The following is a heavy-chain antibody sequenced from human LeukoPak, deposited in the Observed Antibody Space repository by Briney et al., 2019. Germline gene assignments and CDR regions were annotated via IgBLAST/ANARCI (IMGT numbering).Heavy chain of an antibody. D-gene: IGHD2-8*01. CDR1: GGSISRSSYY. V-gene: IGHV4-39*07. CDR3: ARRPVFQQGLMVYATHRGNWFDP. CDR2: IYYSGST. J-gene: IGHJ5*02. Sequence: PSETLSLTCTVSGGSISRSSYYWGWIRQPPGKGLEWIGSIYYSGSTNYNPSLKSRVTISVDTSKNQFSLKLSSVTAADTAVYYCARRPVFQQGLMVYATHRGNWFDPWGQGTLVTVSS.